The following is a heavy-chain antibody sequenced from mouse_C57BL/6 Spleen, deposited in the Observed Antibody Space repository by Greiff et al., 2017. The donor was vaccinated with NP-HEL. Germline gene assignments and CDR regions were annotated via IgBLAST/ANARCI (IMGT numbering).Heavy chain of an antibody. J-gene: IGHJ3*01. CDR2: IHPNSGST. CDR3: ARDYYGSSDAWFAY. V-gene: IGHV1-64*01. D-gene: IGHD1-1*01. CDR1: GYTFTSYW. Sequence: QVQLKQPGAELVKPGASVKLSCKASGYTFTSYWMHWVKPRPGQGLEWIGMIHPNSGSTNYNEKFKSKATLTVDKSSSTAYMQLSSLTSEDSAVYYCARDYYGSSDAWFAYWGQGTLVTVSA.